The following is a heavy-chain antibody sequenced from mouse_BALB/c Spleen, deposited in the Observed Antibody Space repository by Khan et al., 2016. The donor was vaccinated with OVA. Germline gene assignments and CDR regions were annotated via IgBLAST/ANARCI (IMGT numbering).Heavy chain of an antibody. CDR1: GYTFANFY. Sequence: QVQLQQSGPELVKPGASVRISCKASGYTFANFYIHWVRQRPGQGLEWIGWIYPGNVNTKNNEKFKGKATLTAVKSSSTTYMQLSSLTSEDSAVYFCARESYYGNYRAWFAYWGQGTLVTVSA. J-gene: IGHJ3*01. V-gene: IGHV1S56*01. D-gene: IGHD2-1*01. CDR3: ARESYYGNYRAWFAY. CDR2: IYPGNVNT.